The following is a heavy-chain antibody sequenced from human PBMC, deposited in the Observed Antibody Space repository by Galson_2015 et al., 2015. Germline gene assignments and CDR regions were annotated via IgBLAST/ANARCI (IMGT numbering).Heavy chain of an antibody. CDR1: GGSISSGSYY. CDR2: IYYSGST. V-gene: IGHV4-39*01. Sequence: ETLSLTCTVSGGSISSGSYYWGWIRQPPGKGLEWIASIYYSGSTYYNPSFKSRFTISVDTSKNQFSLKLSSVTAADTAVYYCVRHVYDIMTGYYKGGGDYWGQGTLVTVSS. D-gene: IGHD3-9*01. J-gene: IGHJ4*02. CDR3: VRHVYDIMTGYYKGGGDY.